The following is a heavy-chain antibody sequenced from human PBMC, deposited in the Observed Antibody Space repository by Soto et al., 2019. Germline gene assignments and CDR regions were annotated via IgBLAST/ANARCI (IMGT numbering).Heavy chain of an antibody. V-gene: IGHV1-8*01. CDR2: MNPNSGNT. Sequence: ASVKVSCKASGYTFTSYDINWVRQATGQGLEWMGWMNPNSGNTGYAQKVQGRVTMARNTPISTAYMELSSLRSEDTAVYYCARGQYSSGWYSCFDPWGQGTLVTVSS. D-gene: IGHD6-19*01. J-gene: IGHJ5*02. CDR1: GYTFTSYD. CDR3: ARGQYSSGWYSCFDP.